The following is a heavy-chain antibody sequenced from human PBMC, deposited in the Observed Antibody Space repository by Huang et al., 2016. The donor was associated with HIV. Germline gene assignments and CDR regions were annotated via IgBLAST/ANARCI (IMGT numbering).Heavy chain of an antibody. CDR1: GFPLNTDGMC. CDR2: IDWDDDK. D-gene: IGHD4-4*01. CDR3: AREILTTYFYYYMDV. J-gene: IGHJ6*03. Sequence: QVTLRESGPALVKPTQTLTLTCIFSGFPLNTDGMCVGWIRQSPGKALEWLARIDWDDDKYYNTSLKTRLAISRDSSKNQVVLTMANMDSVDTATYYCAREILTTYFYYYMDVWGTGTTVTVSS. V-gene: IGHV2-70*13.